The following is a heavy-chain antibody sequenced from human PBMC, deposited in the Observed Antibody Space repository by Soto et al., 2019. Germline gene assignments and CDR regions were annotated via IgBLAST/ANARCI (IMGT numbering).Heavy chain of an antibody. CDR2: VYHTGRT. V-gene: IGHV4-61*01. CDR1: GGSFKSGRYS. J-gene: IGHJ4*02. Sequence: PXETLSLPCTVSGGSFKSGRYSWSWIRQPPGKGLEWIGYVYHTGRTSYNPSLKSRVSISMDTSKNQLSLNLDSVTAADTAVYFCARDFAYFDAWGQGTLVTVSS. CDR3: ARDFAYFDA. D-gene: IGHD3-3*01.